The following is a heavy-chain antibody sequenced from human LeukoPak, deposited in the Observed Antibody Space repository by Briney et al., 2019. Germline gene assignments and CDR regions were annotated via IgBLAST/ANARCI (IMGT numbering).Heavy chain of an antibody. CDR2: IDPSDSYT. CDR3: ARIVRGYSYGPPDYYFDC. D-gene: IGHD5-18*01. CDR1: GYSFTSYW. J-gene: IGHJ4*02. V-gene: IGHV5-10-1*01. Sequence: GESLKISCKGSGYSFTSYWISWVRQMPGKGLEWMGRIDPSDSYTNYSPSFQGHVTISADKSISTAYLQWSSLKASDTAMYYCARIVRGYSYGPPDYYFDCWGQGTLVTVSS.